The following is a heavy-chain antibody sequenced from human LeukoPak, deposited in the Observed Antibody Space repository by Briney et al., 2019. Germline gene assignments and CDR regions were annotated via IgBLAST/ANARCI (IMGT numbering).Heavy chain of an antibody. D-gene: IGHD4-17*01. CDR1: GGSFSGYY. J-gene: IGHJ4*02. Sequence: SETLSLTCAVYGGSFSGYYWSWIRQPPGKGLEWIGEINHSGSTNYNPSLKSRVTISVDTSKNQFSLKLSSVTAAGTAVYYWARGTTVPYFDCWGQGTLVTVSS. CDR2: INHSGST. V-gene: IGHV4-34*01. CDR3: ARGTTVPYFDC.